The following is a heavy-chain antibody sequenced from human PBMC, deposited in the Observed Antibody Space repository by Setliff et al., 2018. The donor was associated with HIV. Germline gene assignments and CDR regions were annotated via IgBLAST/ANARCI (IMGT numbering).Heavy chain of an antibody. CDR2: IWFDGSNK. V-gene: IGHV3-30*18. J-gene: IGHJ4*02. D-gene: IGHD1-26*01. Sequence: ATSGFTFSGFGMHWVRQAPGKGLEWVAVIWFDGSNKYYADSVKGRFIISRDNSKNTLYLQMNSLRAEDTAVYYCAKMSEGWSATPYYFDYWGQGTLVTVSS. CDR1: GFTFSGFG. CDR3: AKMSEGWSATPYYFDY.